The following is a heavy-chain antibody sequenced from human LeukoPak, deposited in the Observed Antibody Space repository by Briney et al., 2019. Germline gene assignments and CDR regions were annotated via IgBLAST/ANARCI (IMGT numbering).Heavy chain of an antibody. V-gene: IGHV1-69*13. CDR1: GYTFTSYG. CDR3: ARGTGTTNFGY. D-gene: IGHD1-1*01. J-gene: IGHJ4*02. Sequence: SVKVSCRASGYTFTSYGISWVRQAPGQGLEWMGGIIPIFGTANYAQKFRGRVTITADESTSTAYMELSSLRSEDTAVYYCARGTGTTNFGYWGQGTLVTVSS. CDR2: IIPIFGTA.